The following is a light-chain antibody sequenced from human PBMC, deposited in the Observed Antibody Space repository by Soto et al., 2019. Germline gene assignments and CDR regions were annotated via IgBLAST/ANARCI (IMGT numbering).Light chain of an antibody. Sequence: QSVLTQSPSASGTPGQRVTISCSGSSSNIGSNTVNWYQQLPGTAPKLLIYSNNQRPSGVPDRFSGSKSGTSASLAISGLQSEDEADYYCAAWDDSLNGVXFGGGXKLTVL. CDR1: SSNIGSNT. V-gene: IGLV1-44*01. J-gene: IGLJ2*01. CDR2: SNN. CDR3: AAWDDSLNGVX.